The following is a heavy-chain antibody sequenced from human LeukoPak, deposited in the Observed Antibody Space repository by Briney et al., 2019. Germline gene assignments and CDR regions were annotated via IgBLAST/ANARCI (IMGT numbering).Heavy chain of an antibody. Sequence: GGSLRLSCAASGFTFSSYSMNWVRQAPGKGLEWVANIKQDGSEKYYVDSVKGRFTISRDNAENSLYLQMNSLRAEDTAVYYCARGVGYCSSSTCRDYYYMDVWGKGTTVTVSS. V-gene: IGHV3-7*01. D-gene: IGHD2-2*01. J-gene: IGHJ6*03. CDR2: IKQDGSEK. CDR3: ARGVGYCSSSTCRDYYYMDV. CDR1: GFTFSSYS.